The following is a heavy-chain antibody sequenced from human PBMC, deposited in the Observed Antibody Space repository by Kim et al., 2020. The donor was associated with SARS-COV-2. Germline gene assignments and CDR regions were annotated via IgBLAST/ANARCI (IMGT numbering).Heavy chain of an antibody. D-gene: IGHD1-7*01. J-gene: IGHJ4*02. CDR2: INHSGST. CDR3: ARAGGNWNYGRPTGRFDFDY. V-gene: IGHV4-34*01. Sequence: SETLSLTCAVYGGSFSGYYWSWIRQPPGKGLEWIGEINHSGSTNYNPSLKSRVTISVDTSKNQFSLKLSSVTAADTAVYYCARAGGNWNYGRPTGRFDFDYWGQGTLVTVSS. CDR1: GGSFSGYY.